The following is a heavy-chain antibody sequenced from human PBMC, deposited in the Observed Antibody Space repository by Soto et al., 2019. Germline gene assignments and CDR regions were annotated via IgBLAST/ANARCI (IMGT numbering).Heavy chain of an antibody. CDR3: SRSSGTFPPSRYYYGLDV. CDR2: ISAYNGDT. V-gene: IGHV1-18*01. D-gene: IGHD1-26*01. CDR1: GERIASNG. J-gene: IGHJ6*02. Sequence: SEARGERIASNGWSWPHQDQEKGLEWMGWISAYNGDTNYPQKFQARVTMTTDTSTSTVYLDLRSLRADDTAVYYCSRSSGTFPPSRYYYGLDVWGQGTTVTGSS.